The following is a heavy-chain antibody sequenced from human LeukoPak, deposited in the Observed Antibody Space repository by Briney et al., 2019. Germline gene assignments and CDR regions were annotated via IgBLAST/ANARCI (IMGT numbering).Heavy chain of an antibody. Sequence: GGSLRLSCAASGFTFSSYAMSWVRQAPGKGLEWVSATSGGGSSTYYVDSVKGRFTISRDNSKNTLYLQMNSLRVEDTAVYYCAKLDTYYYDASGSYFDYWGQGTLVTVSS. V-gene: IGHV3-23*01. J-gene: IGHJ4*02. CDR1: GFTFSSYA. CDR3: AKLDTYYYDASGSYFDY. CDR2: TSGGGSST. D-gene: IGHD3-22*01.